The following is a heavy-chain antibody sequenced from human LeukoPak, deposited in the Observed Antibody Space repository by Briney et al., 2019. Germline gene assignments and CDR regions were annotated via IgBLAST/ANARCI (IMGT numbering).Heavy chain of an antibody. CDR3: ARVATIKKRAVSIDP. Sequence: GASVKVSCKASGYTFTSYDINWVRQATGQGLEWMGWMNPNSGNTGYAQKFQGRVTMTRNTSISTAYMELSSLRSEDTAVYYCARVATIKKRAVSIDPWGQGTLVTVSS. CDR2: MNPNSGNT. J-gene: IGHJ5*02. D-gene: IGHD5-12*01. V-gene: IGHV1-8*01. CDR1: GYTFTSYD.